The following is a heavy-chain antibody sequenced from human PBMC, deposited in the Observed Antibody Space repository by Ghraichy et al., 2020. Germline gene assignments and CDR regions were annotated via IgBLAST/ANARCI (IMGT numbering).Heavy chain of an antibody. CDR1: GFTFSSYA. CDR3: AKDLNYYDSSGRYYFDY. CDR2: ISGSGGST. D-gene: IGHD3-22*01. Sequence: LSLTCAASGFTFSSYAMSWVRQAPGKGLEWVSTISGSGGSTYYADSVKGRFTISRDNSKNTLYLQMNSLRAEDTAVYYCAKDLNYYDSSGRYYFDYWGQGTLVTVSS. J-gene: IGHJ4*02. V-gene: IGHV3-23*01.